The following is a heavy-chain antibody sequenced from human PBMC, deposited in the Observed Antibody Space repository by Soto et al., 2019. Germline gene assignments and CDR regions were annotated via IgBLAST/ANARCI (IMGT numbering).Heavy chain of an antibody. V-gene: IGHV4-31*03. CDR2: IYYSGTT. Sequence: PSETLSLTCTVSGGSTSSVGYYWSWTRQHPGKGLEWIGYIYYSGTTYYNPSLKSRLTISLDMSKSQFSLKLSSVTAADTAVYYFARSYDPVPGGLDVWGQGATVTVSS. J-gene: IGHJ6*02. CDR3: ARSYDPVPGGLDV. D-gene: IGHD3-3*01. CDR1: GGSTSSVGYY.